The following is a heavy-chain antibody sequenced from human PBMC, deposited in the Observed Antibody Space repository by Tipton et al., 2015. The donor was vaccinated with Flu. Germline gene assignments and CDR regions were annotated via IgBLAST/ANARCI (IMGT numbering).Heavy chain of an antibody. V-gene: IGHV4-4*07. D-gene: IGHD3-10*01. J-gene: IGHJ4*02. CDR1: GGSISSYY. Sequence: TLSLTCTVSGGSISSYYWSWIRQPAGKGLEWIGRIYTSGSTNYNPSLKSRVTMSVDTSKNQFSLKLSSVTAADTAVYYCARDASLYNYGSGSYYKLGYYFDYWGQGTLVTVSS. CDR3: ARDASLYNYGSGSYYKLGYYFDY. CDR2: IYTSGST.